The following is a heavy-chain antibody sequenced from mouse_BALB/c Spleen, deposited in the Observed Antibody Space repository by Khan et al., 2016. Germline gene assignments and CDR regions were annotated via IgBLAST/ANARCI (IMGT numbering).Heavy chain of an antibody. CDR3: VRPGEYSPFAY. V-gene: IGHV10-1*02. CDR2: IRSKSNDYAT. D-gene: IGHD2-12*01. Sequence: EVQLVESGGGLVQPKGSLKLSCAASGFAFNIYAMNWVRQAPGKGLEWVARIRSKSNDYATYYADSVKDRLTISRDDSQSMLYLQMNNLKTEDTAMYYCVRPGEYSPFAYWGQGTLVTVSA. J-gene: IGHJ3*01. CDR1: GFAFNIYA.